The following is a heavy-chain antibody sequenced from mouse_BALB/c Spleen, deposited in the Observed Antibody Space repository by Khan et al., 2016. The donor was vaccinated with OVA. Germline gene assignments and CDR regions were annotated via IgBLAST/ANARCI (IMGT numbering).Heavy chain of an antibody. J-gene: IGHJ2*01. CDR3: ARSRQLGLDY. CDR1: GYTFTDYY. CDR2: IYPGSGNT. D-gene: IGHD3-2*01. V-gene: IGHV1-84*02. Sequence: VQLQQSGPELVKPGASVKISCKASGYTFTDYYINWVKQKPGQGLEWIGWIYPGSGNTQYNEKFRGKATLTVDTSSSTSYMQLSSLTSEDTAVYFCARSRQLGLDYWGQGTTLTVSS.